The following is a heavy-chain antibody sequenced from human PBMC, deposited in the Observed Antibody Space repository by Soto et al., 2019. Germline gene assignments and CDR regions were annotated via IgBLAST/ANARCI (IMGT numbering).Heavy chain of an antibody. CDR1: GAAIDSGEFY. CDR2: IYHSGAT. J-gene: IGHJ4*02. CDR3: ARGAVAGWYYFDH. V-gene: IGHV4-30-4*01. Sequence: SETLSLTCTVSGAAIDSGEFYWSWLRQPPGKGLEWIGYIYHSGATFYNRPLEGRVMMSVDTSKNQFSLKLTSMTAADTAVYYCARGAVAGWYYFDHWGQGLPVTVSS. D-gene: IGHD6-19*01.